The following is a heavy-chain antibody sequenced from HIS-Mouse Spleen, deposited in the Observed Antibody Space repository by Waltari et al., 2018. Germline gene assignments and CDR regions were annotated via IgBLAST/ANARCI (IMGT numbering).Heavy chain of an antibody. CDR2: ISSSSSYI. J-gene: IGHJ4*02. CDR3: ARSPGIAAAGTDY. CDR1: GSTLSGYR. Sequence: VQLVESGGGLVKPGASLRLSCAAAGSTLSGYRMHRVLRAPGKGLEWVSSISSSSSYIYYADSVKGRFTISRDNAKNSLYLQMNSLRAEDTAVYYCARSPGIAAAGTDYWGQGTLVTVSS. V-gene: IGHV3-21*01. D-gene: IGHD6-13*01.